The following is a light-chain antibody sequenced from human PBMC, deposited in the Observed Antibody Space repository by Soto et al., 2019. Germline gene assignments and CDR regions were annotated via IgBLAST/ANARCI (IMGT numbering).Light chain of an antibody. Sequence: EIVLTQSPGTLSLSPGERATLSCRASQSVSRKLGWYQEKPGQAPRLLIYGASARATGIPARFSGSGSGTDFTLTIARLEPEDFAVYYCQQYGDSPRTFGQGTRLEI. CDR2: GAS. V-gene: IGKV3-20*01. CDR1: QSVSRK. J-gene: IGKJ5*01. CDR3: QQYGDSPRT.